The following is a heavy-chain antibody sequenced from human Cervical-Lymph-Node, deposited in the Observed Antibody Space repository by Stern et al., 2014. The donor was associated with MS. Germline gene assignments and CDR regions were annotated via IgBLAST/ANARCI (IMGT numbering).Heavy chain of an antibody. D-gene: IGHD5-12*01. CDR2: INTYNANT. CDR3: ARDLYSGYDFLDY. Sequence: QVQLVESGAEVKKPGASVKVSCKTSGYTFTTYGITWVRQAPGQGLEWMGWINTYNANTKDAQKFQGRVTMTTDTSTSTAYMELRSLKSDDTAVYYCARDLYSGYDFLDYWGQGTLVTVSS. CDR1: GYTFTTYG. J-gene: IGHJ4*02. V-gene: IGHV1-18*01.